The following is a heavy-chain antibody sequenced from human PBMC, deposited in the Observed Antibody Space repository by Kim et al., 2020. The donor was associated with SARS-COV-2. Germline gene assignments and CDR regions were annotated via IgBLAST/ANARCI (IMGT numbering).Heavy chain of an antibody. D-gene: IGHD3-10*01. CDR1: GGSISSSSYY. CDR2: IYYSGST. V-gene: IGHV4-39*01. CDR3: ARRLWFGRQERDY. J-gene: IGHJ4*02. Sequence: SETLSLTCTVSGGSISSSSYYWGWIRQPPGKGLEWIGSIYYSGSTYYNPSLKSRVTISVDTSKNQFSLKLSSVTAADTAVYYCARRLWFGRQERDYWGQGTLVTVSS.